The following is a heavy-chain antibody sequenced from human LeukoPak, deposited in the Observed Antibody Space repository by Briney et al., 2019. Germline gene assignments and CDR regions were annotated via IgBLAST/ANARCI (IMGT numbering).Heavy chain of an antibody. CDR1: GFTFSTYA. Sequence: GGSLRLSCAGSGFTFSTYAMSWVRQAPGKGLEWVSAISGSGGSTYYADSVKGRFTISRDNSKNTLYLQMNSLRAEDTAVYYCAKIRDGYNYASWGQGTLVTVSS. CDR3: AKIRDGYNYAS. J-gene: IGHJ4*02. D-gene: IGHD5-24*01. CDR2: ISGSGGST. V-gene: IGHV3-23*01.